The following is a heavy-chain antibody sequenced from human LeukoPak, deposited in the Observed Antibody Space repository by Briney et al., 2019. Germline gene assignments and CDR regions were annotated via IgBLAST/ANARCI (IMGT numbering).Heavy chain of an antibody. CDR3: AKDDDWGRFNH. CDR1: RFSFRSHC. D-gene: IGHD3-16*01. CDR2: ISPRGDIT. V-gene: IGHV3-23*01. Sequence: GGSLRLSCAASRFSFRSHCMNWVRQAPGKGLEWVSGISPRGDITYYKDSVRGRFTISRDNFKNTVSLQLNSLRAEDTAMYYCAKDDDWGRFNHWGQGTLVTVSS. J-gene: IGHJ1*01.